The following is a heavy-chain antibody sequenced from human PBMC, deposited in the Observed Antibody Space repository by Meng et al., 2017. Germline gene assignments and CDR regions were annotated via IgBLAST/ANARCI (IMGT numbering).Heavy chain of an antibody. CDR1: GGSCSGYY. V-gene: IGHV4-34*01. J-gene: IGHJ4*02. CDR2: INHSGST. CDR3: ARGPLVHQYFDY. D-gene: IGHD6-13*01. Sequence: VQLQQWGAGLLKPSETLSLTCAVYGGSCSGYYRSWIRQPPGKGLEWIGEINHSGSTNYNPSLKSRVTISVDTSKNQFSLKLSSVTAADTAVYYCARGPLVHQYFDYWGQGTLVTVSS.